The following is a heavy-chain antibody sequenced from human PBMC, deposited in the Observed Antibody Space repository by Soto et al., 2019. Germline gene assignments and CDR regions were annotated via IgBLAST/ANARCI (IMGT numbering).Heavy chain of an antibody. D-gene: IGHD2-15*01. CDR1: GFTFSSYD. Sequence: EVQLVESGGGLVQPGGSLRLSCAASGFTFSSYDMNWVRQAAGKGLEWVSAIGAASDTYYPGSVKGRFTTSRENAKNSLYLQMNSLRAEDTGVYYCARVVSCSGRTCPHYYMDVWGKGTTVTVSS. CDR3: ARVVSCSGRTCPHYYMDV. V-gene: IGHV3-13*01. CDR2: IGAASDT. J-gene: IGHJ6*03.